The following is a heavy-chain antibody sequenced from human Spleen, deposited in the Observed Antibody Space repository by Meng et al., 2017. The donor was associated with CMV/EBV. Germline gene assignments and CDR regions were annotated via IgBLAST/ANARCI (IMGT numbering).Heavy chain of an antibody. CDR2: ISYDGNNK. Sequence: GGSLRLSCVVSGFTFSNYVVHWVRQPPGKGLEWVAVISYDGNNKYYADSVKGRFTISRDNAKNSLYLQMNSLRVEDTAVYYCVPHDFPMDVWGQGTTVTVSS. J-gene: IGHJ6*02. CDR1: GFTFSNYV. CDR3: VPHDFPMDV. V-gene: IGHV3-30-3*01. D-gene: IGHD3-3*01.